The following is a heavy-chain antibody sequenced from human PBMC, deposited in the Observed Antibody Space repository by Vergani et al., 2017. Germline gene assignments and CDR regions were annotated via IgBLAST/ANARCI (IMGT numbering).Heavy chain of an antibody. D-gene: IGHD3-10*01. Sequence: QVQLVQSGTEVKKPGAPVKVSCEASGYTFTGHYLHWVRKAPGKGLEWMGSINPNSGGKNYAKKFQGRLPLTRETSSSTCYMDLNSLKSDDTATHYCARESRRTSYCGPGRNWFDPWGQETLVIVSS. J-gene: IGHJ5*02. CDR2: INPNSGGK. CDR1: GYTFTGHY. CDR3: ARESRRTSYCGPGRNWFDP. V-gene: IGHV1-2*02.